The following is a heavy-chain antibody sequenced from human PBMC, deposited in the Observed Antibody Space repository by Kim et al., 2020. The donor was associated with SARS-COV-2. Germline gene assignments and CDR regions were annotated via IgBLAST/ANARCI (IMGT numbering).Heavy chain of an antibody. J-gene: IGHJ6*02. D-gene: IGHD1-26*01. CDR2: INPNSGGT. CDR3: ASRALGRGYYYGMDV. Sequence: ASVKVSCKASGYTFTGYYMHWVRQAPGQGLEWMGWINPNSGGTNYAQKFQGRVTMTRDTSISTAYMELSRLRSDDTAVYYCASRALGRGYYYGMDVWPRDHGHRLL. CDR1: GYTFTGYY. V-gene: IGHV1-2*02.